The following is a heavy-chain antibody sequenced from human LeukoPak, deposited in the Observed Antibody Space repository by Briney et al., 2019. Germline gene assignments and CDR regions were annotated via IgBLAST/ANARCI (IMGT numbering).Heavy chain of an antibody. J-gene: IGHJ5*02. V-gene: IGHV3-73*01. CDR1: GFTFGDSA. Sequence: PGGSLRLSCAASGFTFGDSAIHWVRQASGKGLEWVGRIRDKGYGHATAYAASVKGRFTLSRDDSRNTAYLQMDSLKTEDTALYYRTTPNEGNWFDPWGQGTLVTVSS. CDR3: TTPNEGNWFDP. CDR2: IRDKGYGHAT. D-gene: IGHD2-8*01.